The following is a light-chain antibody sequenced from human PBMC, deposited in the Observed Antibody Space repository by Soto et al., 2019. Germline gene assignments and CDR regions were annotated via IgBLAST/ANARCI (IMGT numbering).Light chain of an antibody. V-gene: IGKV1-39*01. J-gene: IGKJ1*01. CDR3: QQTDTQPWT. Sequence: DIQMTQSPSSLSASVGDRVTITCRASQTMNNFLNWYQQKPGKAPKLLIYAASSLQSGVPSRFSGSGFATDFTLTITSLQPEDFASYYCQQTDTQPWTFGQGTRVEIK. CDR1: QTMNNF. CDR2: AAS.